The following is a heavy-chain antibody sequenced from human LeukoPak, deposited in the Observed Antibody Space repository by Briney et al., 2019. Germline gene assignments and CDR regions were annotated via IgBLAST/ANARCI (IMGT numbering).Heavy chain of an antibody. V-gene: IGHV3-33*01. CDR3: ARALAAGRTYYFDY. Sequence: GGSLRLSCAASGFTFSSYGMHWVRQAPGKGLEWVAVIWYDGSNKYYADSVKGRFTIYRDNSKNTLYLQMNSLRAEDTAVYYCARALAAGRTYYFDYWGQGTLVTVSS. D-gene: IGHD6-13*01. CDR2: IWYDGSNK. J-gene: IGHJ4*02. CDR1: GFTFSSYG.